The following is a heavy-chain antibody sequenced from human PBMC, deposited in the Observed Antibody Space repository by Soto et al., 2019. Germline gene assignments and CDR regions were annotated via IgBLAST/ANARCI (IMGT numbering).Heavy chain of an antibody. V-gene: IGHV1-2*04. J-gene: IGHJ6*03. CDR3: ARESLTISYYMDV. D-gene: IGHD3-3*01. CDR1: GYTFTGYY. Sequence: ASVKVSCKASGYTFTGYYMHWVRQAPGQGLEWMGWINPNSGGTNYAQKFQGWVTMTRDTSISTAYMELSRLRSDDTAVYYCARESLTISYYMDVWGKGTTVTVS. CDR2: INPNSGGT.